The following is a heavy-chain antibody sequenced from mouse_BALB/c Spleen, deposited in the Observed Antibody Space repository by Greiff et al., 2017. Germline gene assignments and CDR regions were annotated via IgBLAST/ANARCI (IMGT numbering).Heavy chain of an antibody. CDR3: ARDFRGFAY. D-gene: IGHD3-2*02. J-gene: IGHJ3*01. CDR1: GYTFTSYW. CDR2: INPSTGYT. V-gene: IGHV1-7*01. Sequence: QVQLQQSGAELAKPGASVKMSCKASGYTFTSYWMHWVKQRPGQGLEWIGYINPSTGYTEYNQKFKDKATLTADKSSSTAYMQLSSLTSEDSAVYYCARDFRGFAYWGQGTLVTVSA.